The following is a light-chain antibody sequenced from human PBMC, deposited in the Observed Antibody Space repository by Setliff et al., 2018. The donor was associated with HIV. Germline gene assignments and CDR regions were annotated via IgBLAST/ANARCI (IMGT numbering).Light chain of an antibody. J-gene: IGLJ1*01. CDR3: QSYDNILSGYV. CDR2: AND. CDR1: RSNIGSPYD. V-gene: IGLV1-40*01. Sequence: QSVLTQQPSVSGAPGQRVTLSCTGSRSNIGSPYDVHWYQQLPGAAPKLLIYANDNRPSGVPDRFSGSRSGTSASLAIAGLQAEDEADYYCQSYDNILSGYVFGPGTKVTVL.